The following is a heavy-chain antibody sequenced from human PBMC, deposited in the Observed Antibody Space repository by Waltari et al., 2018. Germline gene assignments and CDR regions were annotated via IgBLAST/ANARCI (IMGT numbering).Heavy chain of an antibody. CDR2: ISWDGGST. CDR1: GFTFDDYA. D-gene: IGHD1-26*01. CDR3: AKDMGYLTSGDAFDI. Sequence: EVQLVESGGVVVQPGGSLRLSCAASGFTFDDYAMHWVRQPPGKGLEWVSLISWDGGSTYYADSVKGRFTISRDNSKNSLYLQMNSLRAEDTALYYCAKDMGYLTSGDAFDIWGQGTMVTVSS. V-gene: IGHV3-43D*04. J-gene: IGHJ3*02.